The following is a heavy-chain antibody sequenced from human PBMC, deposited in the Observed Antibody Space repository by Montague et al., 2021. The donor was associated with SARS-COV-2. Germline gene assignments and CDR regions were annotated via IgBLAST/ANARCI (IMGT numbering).Heavy chain of an antibody. Sequence: SETLSLTCAVYGGSFSGYYWSWIRQPPGKGLEWIGEINHSGSTNYNPSLKSRVTISVDTSKNQLSLKLSSVTAADTAVYYCARGRTGTTCYYYYYYGMDVWGQGTTVTVSS. CDR3: ARGRTGTTCYYYYYYGMDV. CDR1: GGSFSGYY. J-gene: IGHJ6*02. CDR2: INHSGST. D-gene: IGHD1-7*01. V-gene: IGHV4-34*01.